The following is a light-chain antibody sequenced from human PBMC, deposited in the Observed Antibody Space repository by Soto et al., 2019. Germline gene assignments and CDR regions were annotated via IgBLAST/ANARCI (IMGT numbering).Light chain of an antibody. Sequence: QSVLTQPPSASGTPGQRVTISCSGSRSNIGSHYVYWYQRLPGAAPKLLIYRNNQRPSGVPDRFSGSKSGTSASLAISGLRSEDEAEYYCAAWDDSLSGLFGGGTKVTVL. CDR2: RNN. CDR1: RSNIGSHY. J-gene: IGLJ2*01. V-gene: IGLV1-47*01. CDR3: AAWDDSLSGL.